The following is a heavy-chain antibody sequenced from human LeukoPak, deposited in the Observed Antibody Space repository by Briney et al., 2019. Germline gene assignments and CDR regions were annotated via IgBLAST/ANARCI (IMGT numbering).Heavy chain of an antibody. V-gene: IGHV4-39*01. CDR3: ARVMTTVTVDGFDI. CDR2: VYYSGST. CDR1: GGSINSSSYF. J-gene: IGHJ3*02. Sequence: SETLSLTCTVSGGSINSSSYFWGWIRQPPGKGLEWIGSVYYSGSTYYNPSHKSRVTISVDTSKNQFSLKRSSVTAADTAVYFCARVMTTVTVDGFDIWGQGTVVTVSS. D-gene: IGHD4-17*01.